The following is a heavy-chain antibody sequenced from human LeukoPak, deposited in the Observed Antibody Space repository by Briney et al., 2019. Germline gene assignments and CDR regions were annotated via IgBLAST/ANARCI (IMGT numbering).Heavy chain of an antibody. Sequence: NPSETLSLTCTVSGGSISSGDYYWSWIRQPPGKGLDWIAYIYYSGSTYYNPSLKSRVTISLDTSKNQFSLKLSSVTAADTAVYYCARAPVYSGTFFDYWGQGTLVTVSS. V-gene: IGHV4-30-4*01. CDR1: GGSISSGDYY. J-gene: IGHJ4*02. CDR3: ARAPVYSGTFFDY. CDR2: IYYSGST. D-gene: IGHD1-26*01.